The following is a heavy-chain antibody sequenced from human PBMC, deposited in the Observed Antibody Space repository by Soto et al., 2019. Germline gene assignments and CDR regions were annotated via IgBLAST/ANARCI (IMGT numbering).Heavy chain of an antibody. Sequence: EVQLVESGGGLVQPGGSLRLSCAASGFTFSNYWMHWVRQAPGKGLLWVSRINGDGSTTNYADSVKGRFTISRDNAKNTLYLQMNSLGTEDTAVYYCASLPPYCSSTSCHDYWGQGTLVTVSS. CDR2: INGDGSTT. J-gene: IGHJ4*02. CDR1: GFTFSNYW. CDR3: ASLPPYCSSTSCHDY. V-gene: IGHV3-74*01. D-gene: IGHD2-2*01.